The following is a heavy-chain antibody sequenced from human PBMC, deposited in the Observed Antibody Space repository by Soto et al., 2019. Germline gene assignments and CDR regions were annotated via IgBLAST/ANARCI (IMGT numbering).Heavy chain of an antibody. J-gene: IGHJ4*02. V-gene: IGHV3-23*01. CDR2: ISRSGRGSA. CDR1: GFTFNSYV. CDR3: ARGRYLDSSDYWVANLPFDH. Sequence: GGSLRLSCAASGFTFNSYVVTWVRQAPGEGLEWVSSISRSGRGSAYYADSVKGRFTISRDNSENTLFLQMNNLRDEDTALYYCARGRYLDSSDYWVANLPFDHWGLGTLVTVS. D-gene: IGHD3-22*01.